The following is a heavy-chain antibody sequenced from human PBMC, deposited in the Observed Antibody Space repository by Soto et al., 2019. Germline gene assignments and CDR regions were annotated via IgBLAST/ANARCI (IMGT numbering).Heavy chain of an antibody. D-gene: IGHD1-26*01. V-gene: IGHV3-23*01. CDR1: GFTFGDYA. Sequence: GGSLRLSCTASGFTFGDYAMSWVRQAPGKGLESISSISGSGTPYYADSVKGRFTISRDNSENTLYLQMNSLRAEDTAVYYCAKVITTDISYWYGMDVWGQGTTVTVSS. CDR3: AKVITTDISYWYGMDV. J-gene: IGHJ6*02. CDR2: ISGSGTP.